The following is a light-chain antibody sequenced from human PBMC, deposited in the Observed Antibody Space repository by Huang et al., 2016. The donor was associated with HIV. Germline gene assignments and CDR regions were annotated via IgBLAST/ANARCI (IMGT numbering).Light chain of an antibody. CDR2: GAS. Sequence: EIVMTQSPATLSVSPGEGVTLSCRASQSVSSNLAWYQQKPGQAPRLLIYGASTRATGVPGRVSGSGSGTEFSITMSSLQSEDFAVYYCQQYNSWPRTFGQGTKVEIE. CDR3: QQYNSWPRT. V-gene: IGKV3-15*01. J-gene: IGKJ1*01. CDR1: QSVSSN.